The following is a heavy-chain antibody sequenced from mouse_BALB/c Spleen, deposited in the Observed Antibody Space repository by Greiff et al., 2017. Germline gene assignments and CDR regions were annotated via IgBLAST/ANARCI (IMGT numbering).Heavy chain of an antibody. Sequence: QVQLQQSGAELVRPGTSVKISCKASGYTFTNYWLGWVKQRPGHGLEWIGDIYPGGGYTNYNEKFKGKATLTADTSSSTAYMQLSSLTSEDSAVYFCARETTMTNYYAMDYWGQGTSVTVSS. CDR3: ARETTMTNYYAMDY. D-gene: IGHD2-4*01. V-gene: IGHV1-63*02. J-gene: IGHJ4*01. CDR2: IYPGGGYT. CDR1: GYTFTNYW.